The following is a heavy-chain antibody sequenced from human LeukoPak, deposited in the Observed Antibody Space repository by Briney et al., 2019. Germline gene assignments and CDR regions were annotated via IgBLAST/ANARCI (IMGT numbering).Heavy chain of an antibody. CDR1: GFTFSDYA. CDR3: GKDPNGDYVGAFDF. D-gene: IGHD4-17*01. CDR2: TRGTGGTT. J-gene: IGHJ3*01. Sequence: GGSLRLSCAASGFTFSDYALIWVRQAPGKGLEWISATRGTGGTTYYADSVKGRCTISRDNSRNTVYLQMNSLRAEDTALYFCGKDPNGDYVGAFDFWGPGTMVTVSS. V-gene: IGHV3-23*01.